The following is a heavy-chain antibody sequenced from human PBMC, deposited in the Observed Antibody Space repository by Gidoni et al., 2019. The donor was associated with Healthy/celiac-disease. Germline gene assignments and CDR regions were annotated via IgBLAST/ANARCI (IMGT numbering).Heavy chain of an antibody. Sequence: EVQLVQSGAEVHKPGESLTLCCMDSGSRFTSYWIGWVRQMPWKGLEWRGIIYPGDSDTRYSPSFQGQVTISADKSISTAYLQWSSLKASDTAMYYCARNALRGYYYGMDVWGQGTTVTVSS. CDR3: ARNALRGYYYGMDV. J-gene: IGHJ6*02. CDR2: IYPGDSDT. D-gene: IGHD3-10*01. CDR1: GSRFTSYW. V-gene: IGHV5-51*01.